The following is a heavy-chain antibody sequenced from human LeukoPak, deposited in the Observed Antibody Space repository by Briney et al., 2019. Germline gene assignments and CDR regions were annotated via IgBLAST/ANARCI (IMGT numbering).Heavy chain of an antibody. CDR3: ARGPLLRYFDWLSLDAFDI. CDR1: GGSFSGYY. V-gene: IGHV4-34*01. D-gene: IGHD3-9*01. Sequence: SETLTLTCAVSGGSFSGYYWSWIRQPPGKGLEWIGEINHIGSTNYNPSLKSRVTISVDTSKNQFSLKLSSVTAADTAVYYCARGPLLRYFDWLSLDAFDIWGQGTMVTVSS. CDR2: INHIGST. J-gene: IGHJ3*02.